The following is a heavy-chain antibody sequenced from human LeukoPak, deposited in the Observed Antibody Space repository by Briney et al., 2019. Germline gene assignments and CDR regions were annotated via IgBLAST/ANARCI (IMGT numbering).Heavy chain of an antibody. CDR1: GFTFSSYA. J-gene: IGHJ4*02. Sequence: GGPLRLSCTASGFTFSSYAMSWVRQAPGKGLEWVSAISGSGGSTCYADSVKGRFTISRDNSKNTLYLQMNSLRAEDTAVYYCAKDSSVYHYDSRSLDYWGLGTLVTVSS. V-gene: IGHV3-23*01. CDR3: AKDSSVYHYDSRSLDY. CDR2: ISGSGGST. D-gene: IGHD3-22*01.